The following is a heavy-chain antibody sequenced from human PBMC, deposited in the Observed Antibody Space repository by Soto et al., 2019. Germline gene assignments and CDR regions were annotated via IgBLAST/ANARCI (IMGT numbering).Heavy chain of an antibody. D-gene: IGHD3-22*01. J-gene: IGHJ5*01. Sequence: EVQLLESGGGLIQPGGSLRLSCAASGFMFSSYAMSWVRQAPGKGLEWVSSISASGGTANLADSVEGRCTISRDNSKSTLYLQMNSLRAEDTAVYYCAKLTYPSDSTGHYYERVSGWIDSWGQGTLVTVSS. CDR1: GFMFSSYA. CDR2: ISASGGTA. V-gene: IGHV3-23*01. CDR3: AKLTYPSDSTGHYYERVSGWIDS.